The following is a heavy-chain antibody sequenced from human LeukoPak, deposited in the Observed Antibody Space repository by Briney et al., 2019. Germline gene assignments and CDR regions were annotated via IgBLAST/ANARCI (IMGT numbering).Heavy chain of an antibody. CDR3: ARDIVAGCDS. J-gene: IGHJ4*02. D-gene: IGHD3-22*01. CDR1: GDSVFANA. CDR2: TYYKSTWHN. V-gene: IGHV6-1*01. Sequence: SQTFSLTCDISGDSVFANAWTWIRQSPLRGLEWLGRTYYKSTWHNEYALSLRGRITIRPDTSKNQFSLHLTSVTPDDTAVYFCARDIVAGCDSWGQGTLVTVSS.